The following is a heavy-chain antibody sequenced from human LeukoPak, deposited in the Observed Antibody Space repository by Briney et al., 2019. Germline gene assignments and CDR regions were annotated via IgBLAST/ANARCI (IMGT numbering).Heavy chain of an antibody. V-gene: IGHV3-30-3*01. CDR3: ARDGPTFGGVIVMGIDY. J-gene: IGHJ4*02. CDR2: ISYDGSNK. CDR1: GFTFSSYA. D-gene: IGHD3-16*02. Sequence: GRSLRLSCAASGFTFSSYAMHWVCQAPGKGLEWVAVISYDGSNKYYADSVKGRFTISRDNSKNTLYLQMNSLRAEDTAVYYCARDGPTFGGVIVMGIDYWGQGTLVTVSS.